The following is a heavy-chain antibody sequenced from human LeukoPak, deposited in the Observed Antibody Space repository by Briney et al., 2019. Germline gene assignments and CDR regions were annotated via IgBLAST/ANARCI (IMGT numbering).Heavy chain of an antibody. Sequence: ASVNVSCKASGYTFTSYSISWVRQAPGQGLEWMGWISAYNGNTIYAQKVKGRVTMTTGTSTSTAYMELRSLKSGDTAVYYCARASYCSGGSCYSDYWGQGTLVTVSS. CDR2: ISAYNGNT. CDR3: ARASYCSGGSCYSDY. J-gene: IGHJ4*02. D-gene: IGHD2-15*01. V-gene: IGHV1-18*01. CDR1: GYTFTSYS.